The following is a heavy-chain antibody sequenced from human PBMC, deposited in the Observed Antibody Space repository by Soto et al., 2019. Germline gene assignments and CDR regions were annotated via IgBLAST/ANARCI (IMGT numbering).Heavy chain of an antibody. Sequence: VQLLDSGGGLVQPGGSLRLSCAASGFTFNNYAMSWVRQAPGKGLEGVSSISDSGGSTFYADSVKGRFTISRDNSENTVYLQMNSLRAEDSAVYYCTKGWVQPDYWGQGTLVTVSS. J-gene: IGHJ4*02. V-gene: IGHV3-23*01. D-gene: IGHD1-26*01. CDR2: ISDSGGST. CDR1: GFTFNNYA. CDR3: TKGWVQPDY.